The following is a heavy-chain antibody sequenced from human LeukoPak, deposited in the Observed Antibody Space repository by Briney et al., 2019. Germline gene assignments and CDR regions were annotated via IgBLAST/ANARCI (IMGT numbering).Heavy chain of an antibody. V-gene: IGHV3-23*01. J-gene: IGHJ6*02. Sequence: GGSLRLSCAASGFTFSSYAMSWVRQAPGKGLEWVSAISGSGGSTYYADSVKGRFTISRDNSKNTLYLQMNSLSAEDTAVYYCANRLEQWLVGGYYGMDVWGQGTTVTVSS. CDR3: ANRLEQWLVGGYYGMDV. CDR1: GFTFSSYA. D-gene: IGHD6-19*01. CDR2: ISGSGGST.